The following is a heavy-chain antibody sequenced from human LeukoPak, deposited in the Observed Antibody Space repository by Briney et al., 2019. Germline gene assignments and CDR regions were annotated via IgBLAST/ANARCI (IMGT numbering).Heavy chain of an antibody. Sequence: SETLSLTCAVSGGSISSSNWWSWVRQPPGKGLEWIGEIYHSGSTNYNPSLKSRVTISVDKSKNQFSLKLSSVTAADTAVYYCARGVEDKATPFDYWGQGTLVTVSS. V-gene: IGHV4-4*02. CDR2: IYHSGST. J-gene: IGHJ4*02. D-gene: IGHD5-12*01. CDR3: ARGVEDKATPFDY. CDR1: GGSISSSNW.